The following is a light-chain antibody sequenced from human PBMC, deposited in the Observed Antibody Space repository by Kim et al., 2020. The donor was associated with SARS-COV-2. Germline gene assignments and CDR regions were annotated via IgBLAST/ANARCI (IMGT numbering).Light chain of an antibody. Sequence: EIVLTPSPATLSLSPGERATLSCRASQSVSSNLAWYQQKPGQAPSLLIYGASTRATGIPARFSGSGSRTGFTLTISSLRSEDFVVYYYQQYNNRTPSGTFGQGTKVDIK. CDR3: QQYNNRTPSGT. CDR2: GAS. V-gene: IGKV3-15*01. J-gene: IGKJ1*01. CDR1: QSVSSN.